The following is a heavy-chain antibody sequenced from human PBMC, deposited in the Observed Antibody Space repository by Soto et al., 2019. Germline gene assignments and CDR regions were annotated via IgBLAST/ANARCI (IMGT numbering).Heavy chain of an antibody. D-gene: IGHD2-8*01. Sequence: TSVPRSVTRLVGGDPISSYQPSCLRKFPGKGLEWIAYTSYTVNTNYNPSLKSRVTTSMDTSKNQLSLKLTSMTAADTAVYYCARDMHAGFTHAFDPCGQGTLVTVSS. CDR2: TSYTVNT. CDR3: ARDMHAGFTHAFDP. CDR1: GDPISSYQ. V-gene: IGHV4-59*01. J-gene: IGHJ5*02.